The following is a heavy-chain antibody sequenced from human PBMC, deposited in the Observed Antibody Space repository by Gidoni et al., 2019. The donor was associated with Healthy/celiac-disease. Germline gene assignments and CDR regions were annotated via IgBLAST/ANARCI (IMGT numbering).Heavy chain of an antibody. CDR2: IYYSGST. V-gene: IGHV4-31*03. D-gene: IGHD3-3*01. J-gene: IGHJ4*02. CDR1: GGSISSGGYY. Sequence: QVQLQESCPGLVKPSQTLSLPCTVSGGSISSGGYYWSWIRQHPGKGLEWIGYIYYSGSTYYNPSLKSRVTISVDTSKNQFSLKLSSVTAADTAVYYCARSGRVVPLDYWGQGTLVTVSS. CDR3: ARSGRVVPLDY.